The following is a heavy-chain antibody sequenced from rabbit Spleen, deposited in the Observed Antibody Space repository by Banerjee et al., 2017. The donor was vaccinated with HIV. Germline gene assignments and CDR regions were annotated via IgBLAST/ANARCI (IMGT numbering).Heavy chain of an antibody. V-gene: IGHV1S40*01. Sequence: QSLEESGGGLVQPEGSLALTCKASGFTISSSYYMCWVRQAPGKGLEWIACIYTGSSGSTYYASWAKGRFTISKTSSTTVTLQMTSLTAADTATYFCARDNVGNRFMRLDLWGPGTLVTVS. J-gene: IGHJ3*01. D-gene: IGHD4-2*01. CDR2: IYTGSSGST. CDR3: ARDNVGNRFMRLDL. CDR1: GFTISSSYY.